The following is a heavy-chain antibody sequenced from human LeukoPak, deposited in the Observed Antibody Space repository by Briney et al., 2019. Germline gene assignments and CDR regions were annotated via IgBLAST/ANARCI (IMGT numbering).Heavy chain of an antibody. V-gene: IGHV3-23*01. CDR2: ISGSGGST. CDR1: GFTFSSYA. D-gene: IGHD3-10*01. CDR3: AKLSGGSGGLSYYYYYYGMDV. Sequence: GGSLRLSCAASGFTFSSYAMSWVRQAPGKGLEWVSAISGSGGSTYYADSVKGRFTISRDNSKNTLYLQMNSLRAEDTAVYYCAKLSGGSGGLSYYYYYYGMDVWGQGTTITVSS. J-gene: IGHJ6*02.